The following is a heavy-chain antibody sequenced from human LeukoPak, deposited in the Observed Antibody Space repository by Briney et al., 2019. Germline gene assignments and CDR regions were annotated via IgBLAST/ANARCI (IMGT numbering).Heavy chain of an antibody. J-gene: IGHJ3*02. V-gene: IGHV3-15*05. D-gene: IGHD6-19*01. CDR1: GFTFSNAW. CDR2: IKSNTDGGTT. Sequence: GGSLRLSCATSGFTFSNAWMSWVRQAPGKGLEWVGRIKSNTDGGTTDYAAPVKGRFTISRDNAKNTLYLQMNSLRTEDTAVYYCARPETQYSSGLDGFDIWGQGTMVTVSS. CDR3: ARPETQYSSGLDGFDI.